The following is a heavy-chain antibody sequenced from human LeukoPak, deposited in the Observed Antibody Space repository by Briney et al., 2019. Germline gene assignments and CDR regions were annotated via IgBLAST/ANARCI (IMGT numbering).Heavy chain of an antibody. Sequence: SETLSLTCTVSGGSMNSYYWSWIRQPPGKGLEWIAYISYSGSTNYNPSLKSRVTISVDRSKSQFSLKLRSVTAADTAVYYCVRHQSGTTWDYWGQGTLVTVSS. J-gene: IGHJ4*02. CDR3: VRHQSGTTWDY. CDR1: GGSMNSYY. D-gene: IGHD1-7*01. CDR2: ISYSGST. V-gene: IGHV4-59*08.